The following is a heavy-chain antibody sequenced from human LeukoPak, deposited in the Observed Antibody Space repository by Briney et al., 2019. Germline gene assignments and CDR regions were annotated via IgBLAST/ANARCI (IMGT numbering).Heavy chain of an antibody. D-gene: IGHD4-17*01. Sequence: GGSLRLYCAASGFTFSKAWMSWVGQAPGKGVEWVGRIKSIPDGGATDYAAPVKGRFTISRDDSKNTLYLQMNSLKIEDTSVYYCNTDEGDYGDYYRLWGQGTLVTVSS. CDR2: IKSIPDGGAT. J-gene: IGHJ4*02. CDR3: NTDEGDYGDYYRL. V-gene: IGHV3-15*01. CDR1: GFTFSKAW.